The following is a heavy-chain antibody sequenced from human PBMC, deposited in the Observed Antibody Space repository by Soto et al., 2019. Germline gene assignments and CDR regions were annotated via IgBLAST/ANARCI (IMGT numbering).Heavy chain of an antibody. D-gene: IGHD3-22*01. CDR3: ARIPEVNGVYYNDSGGYYRVHWYLDL. CDR1: GFSLSNARMG. CDR2: ILSNDEK. J-gene: IGHJ2*01. Sequence: QVTLKESGPVLVKPTETLTLTCTVSGFSLSNARMGVSWIRQPPGKALEWLAYILSNDEKSYSTSLKSRLTISKDTSKSQVVLTMTNMDPVDTATYYCARIPEVNGVYYNDSGGYYRVHWYLDLWGRGTLVTVSS. V-gene: IGHV2-26*01.